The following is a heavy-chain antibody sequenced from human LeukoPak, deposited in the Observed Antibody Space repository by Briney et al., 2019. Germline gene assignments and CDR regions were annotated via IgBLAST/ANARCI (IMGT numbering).Heavy chain of an antibody. V-gene: IGHV1-3*01. Sequence: ASVKVSCKASGYTFTSYAMHWVRQAPGQRLEWMGWINAGNGNTKYSQKFQGRVTITRDTSASTAYMELSSLRSEGTAVYYCARTRSALMVRGVKDNWFDPWGQGTLVTVSS. CDR2: INAGNGNT. J-gene: IGHJ5*02. CDR1: GYTFTSYA. CDR3: ARTRSALMVRGVKDNWFDP. D-gene: IGHD3-10*01.